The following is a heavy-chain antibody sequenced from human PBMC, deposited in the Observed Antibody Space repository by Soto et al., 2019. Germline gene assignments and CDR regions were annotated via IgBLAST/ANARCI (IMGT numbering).Heavy chain of an antibody. D-gene: IGHD3-16*01. CDR2: ISAYNGNT. Sequence: ASVKVSCKASGYTFTSYGISWVRQAPGQGLEWMGWISAYNGNTNYAQKLQGRVTISVDTSKNQFSLNLSSVTAADTAVYYCARGRGFGDYYYMDVWGKGTTVTVSS. CDR3: ARGRGFGDYYYMDV. CDR1: GYTFTSYG. J-gene: IGHJ6*03. V-gene: IGHV1-18*01.